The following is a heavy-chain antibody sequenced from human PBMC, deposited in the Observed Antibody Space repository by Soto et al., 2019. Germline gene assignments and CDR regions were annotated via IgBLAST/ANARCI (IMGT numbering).Heavy chain of an antibody. J-gene: IGHJ4*02. CDR2: ISGGGDTT. V-gene: IGHV3-23*01. D-gene: IGHD3-10*01. Sequence: EVQLLESGGGLVQPGGSLRLSCAASGFTFNIYAMSWVRQAPGKGLEWVSAISGGGDTTSYADSVKGRFTVSRDGSKNTLYLQMNSLRAEDTAVYYCAKGRGGSGSLTPRVDFWGQGTLVTVSS. CDR3: AKGRGGSGSLTPRVDF. CDR1: GFTFNIYA.